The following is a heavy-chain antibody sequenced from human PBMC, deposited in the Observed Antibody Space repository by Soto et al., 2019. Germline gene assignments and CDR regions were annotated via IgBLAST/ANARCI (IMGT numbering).Heavy chain of an antibody. V-gene: IGHV4-59*01. CDR2: IYYSGST. J-gene: IGHJ6*02. D-gene: IGHD3-10*01. Sequence: QVQLQESGPGLVKPSETLSLTCTVSGGSISSYYWSWIRQPPGKGLEWIGYIYYSGSTNYNPSLKSRVTLSVDTSKNQFSLKLSSVTAADTAVYYCARYPATMVRGVRYGMDVWGQGTTVTVSS. CDR1: GGSISSYY. CDR3: ARYPATMVRGVRYGMDV.